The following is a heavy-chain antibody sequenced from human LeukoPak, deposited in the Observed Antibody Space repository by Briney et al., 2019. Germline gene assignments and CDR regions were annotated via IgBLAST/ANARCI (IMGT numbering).Heavy chain of an antibody. CDR2: ISSSSYI. J-gene: IGHJ4*02. CDR3: AREVAGGAQDY. D-gene: IGHD3-16*01. Sequence: GGSLRLSCAASGFTFSSYSMNWVRQAPGKGLEWVSSISSSSYIYYADSVKGRFTISRDNAKNSLYLQMNSLRAEDTAVYYCAREVAGGAQDYWGQGTLVTVSS. V-gene: IGHV3-21*01. CDR1: GFTFSSYS.